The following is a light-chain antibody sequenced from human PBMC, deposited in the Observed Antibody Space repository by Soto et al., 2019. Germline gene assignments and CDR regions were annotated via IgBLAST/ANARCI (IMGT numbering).Light chain of an antibody. V-gene: IGKV3D-15*01. CDR1: ESVGDY. J-gene: IGKJ1*01. CDR3: QHYNSYSEA. CDR2: GAT. Sequence: LSCWASESVGDYLAWYQQKPGQAPRLLIYGATKRTSGTPDRFSGTGSETAFTLAISSLQPDDFATYYCQHYNSYSEAFGQGTKVELK.